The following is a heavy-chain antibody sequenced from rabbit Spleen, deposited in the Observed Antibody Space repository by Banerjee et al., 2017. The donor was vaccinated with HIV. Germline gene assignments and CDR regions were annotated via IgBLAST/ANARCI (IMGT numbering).Heavy chain of an antibody. V-gene: IGHV1S69*01. CDR3: ASADWLDL. CDR2: IANTGST. Sequence: EESGGGLVKTETPLTLTCSVTGFSLGNYAMTWVRQAPGKGLEWVGVIANTGSTYYATWAKGRFTISKTSTTVYLKITSPTTEDPATHFCASADWLDLWGPGTLVTVS. J-gene: IGHJ5*01. CDR1: GFSLGNYA.